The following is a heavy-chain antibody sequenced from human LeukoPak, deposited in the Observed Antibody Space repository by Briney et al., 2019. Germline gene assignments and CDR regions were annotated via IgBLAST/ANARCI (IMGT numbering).Heavy chain of an antibody. J-gene: IGHJ3*02. D-gene: IGHD5-24*01. CDR3: ARVRDGYNDAYDI. CDR2: INPSGGDT. V-gene: IGHV1-46*01. CDR1: GYTFTNYY. Sequence: ASVKVSCKASGYTFTNYYMHWVRQAPGQGLEWMGIINPSGGDTSYAQTFQGRVFMTRDTSTSTVYMELSSLKSEDTAVYYCARVRDGYNDAYDIWGQGTMVTVSS.